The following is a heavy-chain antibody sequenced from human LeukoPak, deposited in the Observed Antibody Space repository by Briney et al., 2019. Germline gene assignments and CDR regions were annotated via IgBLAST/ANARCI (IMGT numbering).Heavy chain of an antibody. J-gene: IGHJ4*02. CDR1: GFIFRNYA. Sequence: GGSLRLSCSGSGFIFRNYAVSWVRQASGKGLEWVSSISGDTADTFYAASVKGRFAISRDNFKNRVLLQMDRLRAADTAMHYCARWFGEPPNFDFWGQPTLVTVSS. CDR3: ARWFGEPPNFDF. V-gene: IGHV3-23*01. D-gene: IGHD3-10*01. CDR2: ISGDTADT.